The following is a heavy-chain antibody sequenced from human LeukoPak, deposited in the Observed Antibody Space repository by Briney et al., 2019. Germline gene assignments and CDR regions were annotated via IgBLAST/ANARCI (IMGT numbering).Heavy chain of an antibody. CDR3: ANLYYYDSSGYFDY. Sequence: SETLSLTCTVSGGSVSSVIYYWSWIRQPPGKGLEWIGYISYSGSTNYNPSLKSRVTISGDTSKNQFSLKLSSVTAADTAVYYCANLYYYDSSGYFDYWGQGTLVTVSS. CDR1: GGSVSSVIYY. CDR2: ISYSGST. V-gene: IGHV4-61*01. J-gene: IGHJ4*02. D-gene: IGHD3-22*01.